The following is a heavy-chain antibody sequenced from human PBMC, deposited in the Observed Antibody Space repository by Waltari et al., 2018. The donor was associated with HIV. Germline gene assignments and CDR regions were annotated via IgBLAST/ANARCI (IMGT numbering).Heavy chain of an antibody. CDR2: MYVSGNT. J-gene: IGHJ4*02. CDR1: GDSISSGSYY. Sequence: QVQLQESGPRLVKPSETLSLSCTVSGDSISSGSYYWSWIRQPAGEGLGWLGRMYVSGNTNYNPSLKSRVTNSGDTTTNKFSLKMTSVTVSDTAIYYCARATWGKTKAGWDRYFYKWGPGILVTVSS. D-gene: IGHD3-9*01. V-gene: IGHV4-61*02. CDR3: ARATWGKTKAGWDRYFYK.